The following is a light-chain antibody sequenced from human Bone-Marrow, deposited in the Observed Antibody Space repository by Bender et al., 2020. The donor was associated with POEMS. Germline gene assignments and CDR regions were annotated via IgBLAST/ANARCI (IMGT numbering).Light chain of an antibody. Sequence: QSALTQSRSVSGSPGQAVTISCTGASSDVGGFDYVSWYQHHPGKAPKLMIYEVSKRPSGVSNRFSGSKSGNTASLTISGLQAEDEADYYCFSYAGTNNFVFGTGTKVAVL. V-gene: IGLV2-11*01. CDR2: EVS. CDR1: SSDVGGFDY. CDR3: FSYAGTNNFV. J-gene: IGLJ1*01.